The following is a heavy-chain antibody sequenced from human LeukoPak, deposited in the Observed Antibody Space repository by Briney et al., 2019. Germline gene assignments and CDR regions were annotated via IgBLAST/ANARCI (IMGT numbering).Heavy chain of an antibody. CDR3: ARDYDILTGYLNPALDY. CDR1: GFTFSSYS. CDR2: ISSSSSYI. D-gene: IGHD3-9*01. V-gene: IGHV3-21*01. J-gene: IGHJ4*02. Sequence: GGSLRLSCAASGFTFSSYSMNWVRQAPGKGLEWVSSISSSSSYIYYADSVKGRFTISRDNAKNSLYLQMNSQRAEDTAVYYCARDYDILTGYLNPALDYWGQGTLVTVSS.